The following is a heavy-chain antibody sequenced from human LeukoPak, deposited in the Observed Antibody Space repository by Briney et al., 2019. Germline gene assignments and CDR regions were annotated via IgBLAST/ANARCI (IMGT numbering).Heavy chain of an antibody. CDR1: GYTFNGYY. J-gene: IGHJ4*02. D-gene: IGHD4-11*01. Sequence: ASVKVSCKPSGYTFNGYYMHWVRQAPGQGLEWMGWINPDSGGTNYAQKFQGRVTMTRDTSISTAYMELSRLRSDDTAVYYCARDRLEYGFDYWGQGTLVTVSS. CDR3: ARDRLEYGFDY. V-gene: IGHV1-2*02. CDR2: INPDSGGT.